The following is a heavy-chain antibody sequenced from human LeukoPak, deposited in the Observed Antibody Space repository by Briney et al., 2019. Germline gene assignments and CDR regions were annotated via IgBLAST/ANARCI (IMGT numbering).Heavy chain of an antibody. CDR1: GFTFSSYS. J-gene: IGHJ3*02. Sequence: GGSLRLSCAASGFTFSSYSMNWVRQAPGKGLEWVSSISSSSSYIYYADSVKGRFTISRDNAKNSLYLQMNSLRAEDTAVYYCARDAEMAIDAFDIWGQGTMVTVSS. D-gene: IGHD5-24*01. CDR3: ARDAEMAIDAFDI. CDR2: ISSSSSYI. V-gene: IGHV3-21*01.